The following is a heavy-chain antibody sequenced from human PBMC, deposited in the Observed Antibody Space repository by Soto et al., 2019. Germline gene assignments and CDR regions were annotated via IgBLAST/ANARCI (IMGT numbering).Heavy chain of an antibody. CDR1: GFTFSSYG. D-gene: IGHD6-19*01. CDR3: ARDSSGWSHFDY. J-gene: IGHJ4*02. CDR2: IWYDGSNK. V-gene: IGHV3-33*01. Sequence: QVQLVEAGGGVVQPGRSLRLSCAASGFTFSSYGMHWVRQAPGKGLEWVAVIWYDGSNKYYADSVKGRFTISRDNSKNTLYLQMNSLRAEDTAVYYCARDSSGWSHFDYWGQGPLVTVSS.